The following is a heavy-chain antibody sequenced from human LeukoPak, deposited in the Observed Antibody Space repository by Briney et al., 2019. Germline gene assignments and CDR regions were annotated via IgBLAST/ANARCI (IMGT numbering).Heavy chain of an antibody. V-gene: IGHV3-15*05. CDR3: VPGRGDFDH. D-gene: IGHD5-24*01. Sequence: PGGSLRLSCEASGFRFSTGWMSWIRQGPGEGLEWVARIKTKSDGGAKDYAAAVKGRFTISRDDSKNTVYLQLSSLKSEDAGVYYCVPGRGDFDHWGQGTPVTVSS. J-gene: IGHJ4*02. CDR1: GFRFSTGW. CDR2: IKTKSDGGAK.